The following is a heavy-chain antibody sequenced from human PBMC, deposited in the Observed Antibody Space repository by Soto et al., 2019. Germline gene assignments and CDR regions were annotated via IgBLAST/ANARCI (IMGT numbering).Heavy chain of an antibody. V-gene: IGHV1-18*01. CDR2: ISAYDGDT. D-gene: IGHD5-12*01. CDR1: GYTFTSYG. CDR3: ARVLRDGYIRY. Sequence: GASVKVSCEASGYTFTSYGISWVRQAPGQGLEWMGWISAYDGDTNYAQNFQGRVTMTTDTSASTAYMELRSLTSDDTAIYYCARVLRDGYIRYWGQGTLVTVSS. J-gene: IGHJ4*02.